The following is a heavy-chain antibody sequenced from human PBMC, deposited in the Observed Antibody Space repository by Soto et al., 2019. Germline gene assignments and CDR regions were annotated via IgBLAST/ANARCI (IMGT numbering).Heavy chain of an antibody. D-gene: IGHD5-12*01. CDR1: GFTFSSYS. J-gene: IGHJ4*02. CDR3: ASDLLQVGYSGYGDPAL. V-gene: IGHV3-21*01. CDR2: ISSSSYI. Sequence: GGSLRLSCAASGFTFSSYSMNWVRQAPGKGLEWVSSISSSSYIYYADSVKGRFTISRDNAKNSLYLQMNSLRAEDRAVYYCASDLLQVGYSGYGDPALWGQGTLVTVSS.